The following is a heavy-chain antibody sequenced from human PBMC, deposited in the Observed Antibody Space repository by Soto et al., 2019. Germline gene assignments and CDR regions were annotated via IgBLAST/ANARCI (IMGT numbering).Heavy chain of an antibody. V-gene: IGHV3-21*01. CDR1: GFRFSTYD. Sequence: EVQLVESGGGLVKPGGSLRLSCSVSGFRFSTYDMNWVRQAPGKGLEWVASISRTGDYIYYADSVKGRFTISRDDADYSLYLQMNSLRVEDTAVYYCAREYLEYWGQGTLVTVSS. CDR2: ISRTGDYI. CDR3: AREYLEY. J-gene: IGHJ4*02. D-gene: IGHD2-2*02.